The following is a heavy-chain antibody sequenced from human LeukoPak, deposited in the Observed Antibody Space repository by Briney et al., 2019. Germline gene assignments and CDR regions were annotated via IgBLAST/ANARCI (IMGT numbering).Heavy chain of an antibody. CDR3: AKIGGGDPEFDY. J-gene: IGHJ4*02. Sequence: GGSLRLSCAASGFNFTIFGMTWVRQAPGKGLEWISFISGSGGDTYYADSVKGRLAISRDNSKHTLYLQMNSLRVEDTAVYYCAKIGGGDPEFDYWGQGTLVTVSS. V-gene: IGHV3-23*01. CDR1: GFNFTIFG. D-gene: IGHD2-21*02. CDR2: ISGSGGDT.